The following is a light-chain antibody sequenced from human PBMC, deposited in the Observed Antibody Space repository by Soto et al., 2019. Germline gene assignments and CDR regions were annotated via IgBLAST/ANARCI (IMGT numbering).Light chain of an antibody. CDR2: GAS. CDR3: QQYDTSPLT. CDR1: QSVTSSN. Sequence: EIVLTQSPGTLSLSPWERVTLSCRASQSVTSSNLAWYQQKPGQAPSLLISGASTRATGIPDRFIGSGSGTDFTLTISRLEPEDFAVYYCQQYDTSPLTFGGGTKVEI. V-gene: IGKV3-20*01. J-gene: IGKJ4*01.